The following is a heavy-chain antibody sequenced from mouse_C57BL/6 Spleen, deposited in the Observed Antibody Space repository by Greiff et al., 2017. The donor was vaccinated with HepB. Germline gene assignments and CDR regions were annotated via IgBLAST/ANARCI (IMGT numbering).Heavy chain of an antibody. CDR3: ARGRTAQATGWFAY. J-gene: IGHJ3*01. Sequence: QVQLKESGAELVKPGASVKMSCKASGYTFTTYPIEWMKQNHGKSLEWIGNFHPYNDDTKYNEKFKGKATLTVETSSSRVYLELSRLTSDDSAVYYCARGRTAQATGWFAYWGQGTLVTVSA. V-gene: IGHV1-47*01. CDR2: FHPYNDDT. CDR1: GYTFTTYP. D-gene: IGHD3-2*02.